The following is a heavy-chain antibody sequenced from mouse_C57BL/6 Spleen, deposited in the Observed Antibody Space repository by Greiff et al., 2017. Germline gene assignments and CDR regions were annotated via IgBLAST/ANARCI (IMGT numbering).Heavy chain of an antibody. D-gene: IGHD1-1*01. J-gene: IGHJ2*01. V-gene: IGHV1-9*01. CDR1: GYTFTGYW. Sequence: QVQLKQSGAELMKPGASVKLSCKATGYTFTGYWIEWVKQRPGHGLEWIGEILPGSGSTNYNEKFKGKATFTADTSSNTAYMQLSSLTTEDSAIYYGASITTVVNPYYFDYWGQGTTLTVSS. CDR2: ILPGSGST. CDR3: ASITTVVNPYYFDY.